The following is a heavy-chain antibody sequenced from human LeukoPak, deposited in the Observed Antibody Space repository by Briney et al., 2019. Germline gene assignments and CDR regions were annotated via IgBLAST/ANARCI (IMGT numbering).Heavy chain of an antibody. D-gene: IGHD3-10*01. CDR2: IGGSGDNT. CDR3: AKERTFGAHWYFDL. J-gene: IGHJ2*01. V-gene: IGHV3-23*01. Sequence: PGGSLRLSCAASGFTFSSYAMSWVRQAPGKGLEWVSTIGGSGDNTYYADSVKGRVTISRDNSKSTVYLQMKSLRAEDTAIYYCAKERTFGAHWYFDLWGRGTLVTVSS. CDR1: GFTFSSYA.